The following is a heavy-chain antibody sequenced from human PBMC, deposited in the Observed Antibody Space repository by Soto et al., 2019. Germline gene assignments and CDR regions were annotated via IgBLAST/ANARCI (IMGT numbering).Heavy chain of an antibody. CDR1: GYTFTSYG. CDR2: ISAYNGNT. J-gene: IGHJ6*03. CDR3: ARRDDWLGIADYYYYMDV. V-gene: IGHV1-18*01. Sequence: ASVKVSCKASGYTFTSYGISWVRQAPGQGLEWMGWISAYNGNTNYAQKLQGRVTMTTDTSTSTAYMELRSLRSDDTAVYYCARRDDWLGIADYYYYMDVWGKGTTVTVSS. D-gene: IGHD3-9*01.